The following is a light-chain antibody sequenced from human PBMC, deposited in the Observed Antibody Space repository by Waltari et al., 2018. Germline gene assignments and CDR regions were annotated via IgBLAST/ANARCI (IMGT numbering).Light chain of an antibody. CDR3: SSYTSSSRV. V-gene: IGLV2-14*01. Sequence: QSALTQPASVSGSPGQSITISCTGTSSDVGGYNYVPWYQQHPGKAPKLMIYDVSKRPSGVSNRFSGSKSGNTASLTISGLQAEDEADYYCSSYTSSSRVFGTGTKVTVL. J-gene: IGLJ1*01. CDR1: SSDVGGYNY. CDR2: DVS.